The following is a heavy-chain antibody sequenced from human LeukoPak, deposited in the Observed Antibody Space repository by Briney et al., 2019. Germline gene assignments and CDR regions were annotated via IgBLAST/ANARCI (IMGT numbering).Heavy chain of an antibody. V-gene: IGHV4-39*07. D-gene: IGHD2-21*02. CDR3: AREHIVVVTANNWFDP. Sequence: SETLSLTCTVSGGSISSSSYYWGWIRQPPGKGLEWIGGIYYSGSTYYNPSLKSRVTISVDTSNNQFSLKLSSVTAADTAVYYCAREHIVVVTANNWFDPWGQGTLVTVSS. J-gene: IGHJ5*02. CDR2: IYYSGST. CDR1: GGSISSSSYY.